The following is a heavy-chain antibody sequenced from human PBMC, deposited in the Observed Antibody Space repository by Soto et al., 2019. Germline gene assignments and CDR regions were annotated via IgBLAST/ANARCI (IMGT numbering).Heavy chain of an antibody. CDR2: ISGSGGST. CDR3: AKEFRGVTTGYYYYYGMDV. CDR1: GFTFSSYA. J-gene: IGHJ6*02. V-gene: IGHV3-23*01. D-gene: IGHD4-17*01. Sequence: GGSLRLSCAASGFTFSSYAMSWVRQAPGKGLEWVSAISGSGGSTYYADSVKGRFTISRDNSKNTLYLQMNSLRAEDTAVYYCAKEFRGVTTGYYYYYGMDVWGQGTTVTVSS.